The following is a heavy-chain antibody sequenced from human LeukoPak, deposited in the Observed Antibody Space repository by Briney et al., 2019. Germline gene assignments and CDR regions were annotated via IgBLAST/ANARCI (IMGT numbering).Heavy chain of an antibody. Sequence: PGGSLRLSCAASGFTFSSYWMPWVRQAPGKGLVWVSRINSDGSSTSYADSVKGRFTISRDNAKNTLYLQMNSLRAEDTAVYYCAREGRYIWFGELGTNYYFDYWGQGTLVTVSS. CDR3: AREGRYIWFGELGTNYYFDY. CDR2: INSDGSST. CDR1: GFTFSSYW. D-gene: IGHD3-10*01. J-gene: IGHJ4*02. V-gene: IGHV3-74*01.